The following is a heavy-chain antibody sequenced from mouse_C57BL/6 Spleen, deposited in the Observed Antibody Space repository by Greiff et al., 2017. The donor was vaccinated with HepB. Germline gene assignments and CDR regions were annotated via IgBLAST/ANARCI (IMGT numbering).Heavy chain of an antibody. V-gene: IGHV5-4*01. D-gene: IGHD1-1*01. J-gene: IGHJ4*01. CDR3: ARDEITTVVATGAMDY. CDR2: ISDGGSYT. Sequence: DVHLVESGGGLVKPGGSLKLSCAASGFTFSSYAMSWVRQTPEKRLEWVATISDGGSYTYYPDNVKGRFTISRDNAKNNLYLQMSHLKSEDTAMYYCARDEITTVVATGAMDYWGQGTSVTVSS. CDR1: GFTFSSYA.